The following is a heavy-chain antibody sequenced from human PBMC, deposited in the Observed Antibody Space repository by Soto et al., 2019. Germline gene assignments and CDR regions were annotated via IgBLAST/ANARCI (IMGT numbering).Heavy chain of an antibody. D-gene: IGHD1-1*01. Sequence: QVHLVQSGAEVKKPGASVKVSCKGSGYGFTTYGITWVRQAPGQGLEWMAWISAHNGNTNHAQKLQGRVTVTRDTSTSTAYMELRSLSSDDTAVYYCARGRYGDYWGQGALVTVSS. CDR3: ARGRYGDY. V-gene: IGHV1-18*01. CDR2: ISAHNGNT. J-gene: IGHJ4*02. CDR1: GYGFTTYG.